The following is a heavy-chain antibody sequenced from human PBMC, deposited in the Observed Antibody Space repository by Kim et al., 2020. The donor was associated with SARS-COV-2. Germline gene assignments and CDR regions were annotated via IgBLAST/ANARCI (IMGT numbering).Heavy chain of an antibody. J-gene: IGHJ3*02. CDR3: ATEKSRDAFDI. CDR2: NE. V-gene: IGHV3-33*01. Sequence: NECSADSVKGRFTISRDNSRNTLYLQMNSLRAEDTAIYYCATEKSRDAFDIWGQGTVVTVSS.